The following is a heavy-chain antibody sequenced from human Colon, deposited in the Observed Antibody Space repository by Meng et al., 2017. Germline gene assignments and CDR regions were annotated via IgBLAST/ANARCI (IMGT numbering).Heavy chain of an antibody. CDR3: ATGLRHGDWFDP. CDR2: IDHFGIS. V-gene: IGHV4-34*02. J-gene: IGHJ5*02. Sequence: QVEIQQGGDGLFKPSEPLSLTCAVSGGSFSGFYWSWIRQPPGKGLEWIGEIDHFGISNYNSSLKGRLTMSVDTSKKQISLTLTSVTAADTAVYYCATGLRHGDWFDPWGPGTLVTVSS. D-gene: IGHD4-17*01. CDR1: GGSFSGFY.